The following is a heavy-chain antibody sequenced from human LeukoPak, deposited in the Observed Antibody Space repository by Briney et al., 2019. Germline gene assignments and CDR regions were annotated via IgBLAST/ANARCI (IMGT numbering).Heavy chain of an antibody. D-gene: IGHD1-1*01. CDR1: GFNLSNYN. V-gene: IGHV3-21*01. Sequence: GGSLRLSCAASGFNLSNYNMNWVRQAPGKGLEWVSSITVTTTFIYYADSVKGRFTISRNNAKNSLYLQMNTLRVEDTAVYYCARDLPGELGRGVFDIWGQGTLVTVSS. J-gene: IGHJ4*02. CDR3: ARDLPGELGRGVFDI. CDR2: ITVTTTFI.